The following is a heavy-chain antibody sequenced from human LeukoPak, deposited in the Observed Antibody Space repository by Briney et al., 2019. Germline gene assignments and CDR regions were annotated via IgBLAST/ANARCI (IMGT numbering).Heavy chain of an antibody. D-gene: IGHD3-9*01. V-gene: IGHV3-23*01. Sequence: GGSLRLSCAASGFTFSNYAMSWVRQAPRKGLQWLSAVSGRDGSTDYADSVRGRFTISRDNSKNTLYLQMNSLRAEDTAVYYCAKWGDYDILTGYYDSDYWGQGTLVTVSS. J-gene: IGHJ4*02. CDR2: VSGRDGST. CDR3: AKWGDYDILTGYYDSDY. CDR1: GFTFSNYA.